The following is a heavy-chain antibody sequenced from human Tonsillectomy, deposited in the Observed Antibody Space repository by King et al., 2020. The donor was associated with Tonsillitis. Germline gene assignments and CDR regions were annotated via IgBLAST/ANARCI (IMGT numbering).Heavy chain of an antibody. CDR1: GGSISSRSYS. D-gene: IGHD6-6*01. Sequence: QLQESGSGLVKPSQTLSLTCAVSGGSISSRSYSWSWIRQPPGKGLEWIGYIYHSGRTYYNPSLKSRVTISVDRSKNQFSLKLSSVTAADTAIYYCARAISSSFTYGMDVWGQGTTVTVS. J-gene: IGHJ6*02. V-gene: IGHV4-30-2*01. CDR3: ARAISSSFTYGMDV. CDR2: IYHSGRT.